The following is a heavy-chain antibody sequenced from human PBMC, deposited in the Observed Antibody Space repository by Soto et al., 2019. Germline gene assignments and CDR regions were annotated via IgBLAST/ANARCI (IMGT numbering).Heavy chain of an antibody. CDR2: IYTSGST. CDR3: ARGSGYDSTGNFDY. D-gene: IGHD3-22*01. Sequence: LSLTCTVSGVSISRHYWSWIRQPPGKGLEWIGYIYTSGSTNYNPSLKSRVTISVDTSKNQFSLNLSSVTAADTAVYYCARGSGYDSTGNFDYWGQGTLVTVSS. J-gene: IGHJ4*02. CDR1: GVSISRHY. V-gene: IGHV4-59*11.